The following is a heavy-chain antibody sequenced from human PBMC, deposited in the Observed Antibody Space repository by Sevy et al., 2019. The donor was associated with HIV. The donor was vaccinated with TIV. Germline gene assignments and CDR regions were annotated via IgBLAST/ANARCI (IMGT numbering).Heavy chain of an antibody. CDR1: GFTVSSNY. D-gene: IGHD6-13*01. Sequence: GGSLRLSCAASGFTVSSNYMSWVRQAPGKGLEWVSVIYSGGSTYYEDSVKCRFTISGDNSKNTLYVQMNSLRAEDTAGYYCARFSPGQIAAAGYYFDYWGQGTLVTVSS. CDR3: ARFSPGQIAAAGYYFDY. CDR2: IYSGGST. V-gene: IGHV3-53*01. J-gene: IGHJ4*02.